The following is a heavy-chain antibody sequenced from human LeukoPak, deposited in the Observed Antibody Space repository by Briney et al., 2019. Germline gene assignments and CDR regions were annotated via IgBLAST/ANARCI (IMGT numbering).Heavy chain of an antibody. CDR1: GGSISSSSYY. D-gene: IGHD2-15*01. J-gene: IGHJ6*03. Sequence: PSETLSLTCTVSGGSISSSSYYWGWIRQPPGKGLEWIGSIYYSGSTYYNPSLKSRVTISVDTSKNQFSLKLTSVTAADTAVYYCARRYCSGGSCSSPRALTSYYYMGVWGKGTTVTVSS. CDR3: ARRYCSGGSCSSPRALTSYYYMGV. CDR2: IYYSGST. V-gene: IGHV4-39*07.